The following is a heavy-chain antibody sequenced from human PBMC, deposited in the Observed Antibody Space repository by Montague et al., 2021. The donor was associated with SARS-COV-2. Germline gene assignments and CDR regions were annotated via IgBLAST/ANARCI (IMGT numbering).Heavy chain of an antibody. D-gene: IGHD1-26*01. CDR2: IYYSGNT. CDR1: GGSISSRSYY. CDR3: AREGAVVGARRTFDI. J-gene: IGHJ3*02. V-gene: IGHV4-39*07. Sequence: SETLSLTCTISGGSISSRSYYWGWIRQPPGKGLEWIGGIYYSGNTYYNPSLKSRVTISVDSSKNQFSLKLTSVTAADTAVYFCAREGAVVGARRTFDIWGQGTMVTVSS.